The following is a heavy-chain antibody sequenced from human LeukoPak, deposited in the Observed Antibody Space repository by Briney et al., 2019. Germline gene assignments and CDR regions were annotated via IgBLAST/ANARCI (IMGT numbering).Heavy chain of an antibody. Sequence: PGGSLRLSCAASGFTFSSYAMSWVRQAPGKGLEWVGRIKSKTDDGTTDYAAPVRGRFTISRDDSKNTLYLQMNSLKTEDTAVYYCTTDAGIAEAGTGSHWGQGTLVTVSS. CDR1: GFTFSSYA. V-gene: IGHV3-15*01. D-gene: IGHD6-13*01. CDR2: IKSKTDDGTT. J-gene: IGHJ4*02. CDR3: TTDAGIAEAGTGSH.